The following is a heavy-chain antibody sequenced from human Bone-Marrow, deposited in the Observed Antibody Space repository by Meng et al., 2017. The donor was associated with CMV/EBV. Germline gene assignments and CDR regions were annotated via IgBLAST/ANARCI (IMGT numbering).Heavy chain of an antibody. D-gene: IGHD3-22*01. Sequence: GGSLRLSCAASGFTFSSYWMSWVRQAPGKGLEWVANIKQDGSEKYYVDSVKGRFTISRDNAKNTLYLQMNSLRAEDTAVYYCARDRNYYDSSGYYATLGFDYWGQGTLVTVSS. CDR2: IKQDGSEK. V-gene: IGHV3-7*01. J-gene: IGHJ4*02. CDR3: ARDRNYYDSSGYYATLGFDY. CDR1: GFTFSSYW.